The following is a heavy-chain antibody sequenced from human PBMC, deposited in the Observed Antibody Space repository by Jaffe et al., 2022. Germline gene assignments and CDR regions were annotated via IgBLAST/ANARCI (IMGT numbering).Heavy chain of an antibody. J-gene: IGHJ4*02. V-gene: IGHV3-48*03. Sequence: EVQLVESGGGLVQPGGSLRLSCAASGFTFSSYEMNWVRQAPGKGLEWVSYISSSGSTIYYADSVKGRFTISRDNAKNSLYLQMNSLRAEDTAVYYCARWSYYYDSSGYCDYWGQGTLVTVSS. D-gene: IGHD3-22*01. CDR2: ISSSGSTI. CDR3: ARWSYYYDSSGYCDY. CDR1: GFTFSSYE.